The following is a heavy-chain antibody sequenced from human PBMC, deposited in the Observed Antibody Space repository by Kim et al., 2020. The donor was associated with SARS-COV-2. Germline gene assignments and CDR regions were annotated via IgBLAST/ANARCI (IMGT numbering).Heavy chain of an antibody. Sequence: SETLSLTCTVSGGPVSSGSYYWSWIRQPPGKGLEWIGYIYYSGSTNYNPSLKSRVTISVDTSKNQFSLKLSSVTAADTAVYYCARAFDDDYGDYPHFDYWGQGTLVTVSS. J-gene: IGHJ4*02. CDR3: ARAFDDDYGDYPHFDY. CDR1: GGPVSSGSYY. CDR2: IYYSGST. D-gene: IGHD4-17*01. V-gene: IGHV4-61*01.